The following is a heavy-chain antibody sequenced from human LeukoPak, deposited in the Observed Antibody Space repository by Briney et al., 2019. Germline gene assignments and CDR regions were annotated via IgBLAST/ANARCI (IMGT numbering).Heavy chain of an antibody. Sequence: ASVNVSCKASGYTYTNYIISGVGQAPGHGGEGMGGINTDNGDTKYAQKLQGRVSMTTDTSTSTAYMELRSLRSYDTAFYYCARDGYFDYWGHGTLVTVSS. CDR3: ARDGYFDY. CDR1: GYTYTNYI. J-gene: IGHJ4*01. V-gene: IGHV1-18*04. CDR2: INTDNGDT.